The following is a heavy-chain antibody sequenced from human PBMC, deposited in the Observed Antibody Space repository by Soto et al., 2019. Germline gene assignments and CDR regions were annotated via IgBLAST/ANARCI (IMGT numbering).Heavy chain of an antibody. CDR2: INAGNGNT. CDR3: ARVMIFVVVIPDYYYYGMDV. V-gene: IGHV1-3*01. D-gene: IGHD3-3*01. Sequence: ASVKVSWKASGYTFTSYAMHWVRQAPGQRLEWMGWINAGNGNTKYSQKFQGRVTITRDTSASTAYMELSSLRSEDTAVYYCARVMIFVVVIPDYYYYGMDVWGQRTTVTGSS. J-gene: IGHJ6*02. CDR1: GYTFTSYA.